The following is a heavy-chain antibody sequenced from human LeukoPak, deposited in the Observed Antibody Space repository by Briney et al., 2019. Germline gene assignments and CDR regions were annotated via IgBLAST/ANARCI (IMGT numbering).Heavy chain of an antibody. V-gene: IGHV3-7*01. D-gene: IGHD3-10*01. CDR3: AKDGPGRGIDY. CDR2: IKQDGSEK. J-gene: IGHJ4*02. CDR1: GFTFSSYE. Sequence: GGSLRLSCAASGFTFSSYEMNWVRQAPGKGLEWVANIKQDGSEKYYVDSVKGRFTISRDNSKNTLYLQMNSLRAEDTAVYYCAKDGPGRGIDYWGQGTLVTVSS.